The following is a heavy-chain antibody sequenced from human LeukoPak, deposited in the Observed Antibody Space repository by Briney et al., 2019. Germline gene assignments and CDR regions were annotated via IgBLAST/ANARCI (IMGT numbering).Heavy chain of an antibody. CDR1: GFTFINAW. CDR2: IKAKAHGGTI. V-gene: IGHV3-15*01. CDR3: TTDGVGVEGATYDN. Sequence: PRGSLRLSCAASGFTFINAWMAWVRQAPGKGLEWVGRIKAKAHGGTIEYAAPVKSRFTISRDDSKNALYLQMNSLKTEDTAVYYCTTDGVGVEGATYDNWGQGTLVSVSS. D-gene: IGHD1-26*01. J-gene: IGHJ4*02.